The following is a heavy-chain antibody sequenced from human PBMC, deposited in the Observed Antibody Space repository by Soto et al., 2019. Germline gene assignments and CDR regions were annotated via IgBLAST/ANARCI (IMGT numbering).Heavy chain of an antibody. Sequence: QVQPGQAWAGVKKPGASMKVSCQASGYTFTRYGISWGRQAPGQGPEWMGWISGYTANTNYAQRFQGRVTMTTDTSTSTAYMELRSLRSDDTAMYYCARDGPDTTMAMFDYWGQGTMVTVSS. CDR3: ARDGPDTTMAMFDY. D-gene: IGHD5-18*01. J-gene: IGHJ4*02. V-gene: IGHV1-18*04. CDR2: ISGYTANT. CDR1: GYTFTRYG.